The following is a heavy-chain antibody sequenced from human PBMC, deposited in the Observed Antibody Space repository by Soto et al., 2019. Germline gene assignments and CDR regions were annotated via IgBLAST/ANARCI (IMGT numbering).Heavy chain of an antibody. D-gene: IGHD6-13*01. CDR2: ISSSSSYI. CDR1: GFTFSSYS. J-gene: IGHJ4*02. Sequence: GGSLRLSCAASGFTFSSYSMNWVRQAPGKGLEWVSSISSSSSYIYYADSVKGRFTISRDNAKNSLYLQMNSLRAEYTAVYYCASLQQQLVPDDYWGQGTLVTVSS. V-gene: IGHV3-21*01. CDR3: ASLQQQLVPDDY.